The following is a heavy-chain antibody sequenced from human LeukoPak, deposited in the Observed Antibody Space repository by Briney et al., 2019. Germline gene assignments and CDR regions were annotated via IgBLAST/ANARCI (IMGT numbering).Heavy chain of an antibody. V-gene: IGHV1-2*02. Sequence: ASVKVSCKASGYTFTGYYMHWVRQAPGQGLEWMGWINPNSGGTNYAQKFQGRVTMTRDTPISTAHMELSRLRSDDTAVYYCARDRATTRNYYYYYYMDVWGKGTTVTVSS. CDR3: ARDRATTRNYYYYYYMDV. J-gene: IGHJ6*03. CDR2: INPNSGGT. CDR1: GYTFTGYY. D-gene: IGHD5-12*01.